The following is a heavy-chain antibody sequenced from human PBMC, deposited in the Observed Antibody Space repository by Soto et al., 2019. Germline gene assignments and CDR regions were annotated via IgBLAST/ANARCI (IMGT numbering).Heavy chain of an antibody. D-gene: IGHD1-26*01. CDR2: MSPGSGST. CDR1: GFTFSNYA. CDR3: AKDRIGGSYLPLYFDS. Sequence: EVQLMESGGGLVEPGGSLRLSCAASGFTFSNYAMVWVRQAAGKGLEWVSTMSPGSGSTYYAGSVKGRFTISRDNSKNTLYLQMNSLRAEDTAIYYCAKDRIGGSYLPLYFDSWGQGTLVTVSS. J-gene: IGHJ4*02. V-gene: IGHV3-23*01.